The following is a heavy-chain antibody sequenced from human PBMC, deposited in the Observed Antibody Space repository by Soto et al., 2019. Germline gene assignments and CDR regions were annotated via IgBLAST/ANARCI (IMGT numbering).Heavy chain of an antibody. CDR1: GFTFSSYG. J-gene: IGHJ4*02. CDR2: IWYDGSNK. Sequence: GGSLRLYCAASGFTFSSYGMHWVRQVPGKGLEWVAVIWYDGSNKYYAESVKGRFTISRDNSKNTLYLQMNSLRAEDTAVYYCARDSHVGSGWQLTADYWGQGTLVTVSS. CDR3: ARDSHVGSGWQLTADY. D-gene: IGHD6-19*01. V-gene: IGHV3-33*01.